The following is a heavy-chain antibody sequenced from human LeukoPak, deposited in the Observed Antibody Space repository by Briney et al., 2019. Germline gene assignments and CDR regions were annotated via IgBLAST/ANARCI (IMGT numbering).Heavy chain of an antibody. Sequence: GGSLRLSCAASGFTFSSYAMHWVRQAPGKGLEWVAFIRYDGSNKYYADSVKGRFTISRDNSKNTLYLRMNSLRTEDTAVYYCAKGGSSSWSFDYWGQGTLVTVSS. CDR1: GFTFSSYA. J-gene: IGHJ4*02. CDR2: IRYDGSNK. D-gene: IGHD6-13*01. V-gene: IGHV3-30*02. CDR3: AKGGSSSWSFDY.